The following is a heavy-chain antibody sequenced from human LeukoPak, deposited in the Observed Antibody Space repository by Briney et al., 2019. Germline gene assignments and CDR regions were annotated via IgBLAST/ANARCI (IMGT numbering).Heavy chain of an antibody. D-gene: IGHD5-24*01. CDR2: TYYKSKWNS. CDR3: ARGDQNFDY. CDR1: GDSVSSKSA. Sequence: SQTLSLTCAISGDSVSSKSAWNWIRQSPSRGLEWLGRTYYKSKWNSNYAVSVKSRITINPDTSKNQFSLQLYSVTAEDTAVYYCARGDQNFDYWGQGTLVTVSS. V-gene: IGHV6-1*01. J-gene: IGHJ4*02.